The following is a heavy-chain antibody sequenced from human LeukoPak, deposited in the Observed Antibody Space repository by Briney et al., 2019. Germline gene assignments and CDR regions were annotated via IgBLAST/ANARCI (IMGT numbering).Heavy chain of an antibody. CDR1: GASFSDYY. V-gene: IGHV4-59*08. J-gene: IGHJ4*02. CDR2: LSYSGNA. D-gene: IGHD5-12*01. Sequence: SETLSLTCAVSGASFSDYYWSWIRQPPGKGLEWIGDLSYSGNANYNPSLKSRVTMSADTSKNQFSLKLTSVTAADTALYYCARHEYSDSGYFDLWGQGTRVTVSS. CDR3: ARHEYSDSGYFDL.